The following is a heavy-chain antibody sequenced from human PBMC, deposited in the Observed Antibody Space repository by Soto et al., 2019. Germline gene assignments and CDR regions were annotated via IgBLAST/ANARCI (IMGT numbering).Heavy chain of an antibody. Sequence: PSETLSLTCTVSGGSISSYYWSWIRQPPGKGLEWIGYIYYSGSTNYNPSLKSRVTISVDTSKNQFSLKLSSVTAADTAVYYCARGFRVAATRWWFDPWGQGTLVTVSS. CDR1: GGSISSYY. CDR2: IYYSGST. CDR3: ARGFRVAATRWWFDP. D-gene: IGHD2-15*01. V-gene: IGHV4-59*01. J-gene: IGHJ5*02.